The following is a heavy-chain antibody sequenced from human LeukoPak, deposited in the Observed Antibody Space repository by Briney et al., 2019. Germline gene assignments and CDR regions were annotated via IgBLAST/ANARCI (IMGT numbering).Heavy chain of an antibody. V-gene: IGHV4-39*01. CDR1: SRPNNSWIYL. CDR3: ARLDYGDYGSGWFDY. CDR2: SYYRGSN. Sequence: SDPVSLLCTVSSRPNNSWIYLWRWIPQPPAKGLEVMGNSYYRGSNYYKTSLKSRVTISGDTSKIQFSLKLNSVTAAATAVYYCARLDYGDYGSGWFDYWGLGALVTVSS. D-gene: IGHD4-17*01. J-gene: IGHJ4*02.